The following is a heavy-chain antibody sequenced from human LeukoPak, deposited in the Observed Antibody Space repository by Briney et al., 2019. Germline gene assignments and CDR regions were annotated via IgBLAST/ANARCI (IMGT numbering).Heavy chain of an antibody. CDR2: ISGRSADI. Sequence: GGSLRLSCAASGFTFSSYGMNWVRQAPGKGLEWVSSISGRSADIYYADSVKGRFTISRDNAKNSVFLQMNNLRVEDTAIYYCARRGYHDSSGYDYWGQGTPVTVSS. J-gene: IGHJ4*02. CDR1: GFTFSSYG. CDR3: ARRGYHDSSGYDY. D-gene: IGHD3-22*01. V-gene: IGHV3-21*06.